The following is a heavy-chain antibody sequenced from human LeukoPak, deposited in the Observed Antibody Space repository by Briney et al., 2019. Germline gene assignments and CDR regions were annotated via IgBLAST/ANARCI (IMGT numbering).Heavy chain of an antibody. CDR3: ARLGAAGGFVYVDY. D-gene: IGHD6-13*01. V-gene: IGHV3-11*03. J-gene: IGHJ4*02. CDR2: ITSRSSYT. Sequence: PGGSLRLSCAASGFAFSDYYMTWIRQAPGKGLEWISYITSRSSYTNYADSVKGRFTISRDNAKKSLFLQMNSLRVEDTAVYFCARLGAAGGFVYVDYWGQGTLVTVSS. CDR1: GFAFSDYY.